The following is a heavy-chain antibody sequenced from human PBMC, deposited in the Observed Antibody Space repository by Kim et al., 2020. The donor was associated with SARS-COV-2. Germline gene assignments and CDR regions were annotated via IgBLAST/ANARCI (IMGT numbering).Heavy chain of an antibody. CDR1: GYTFTGYY. CDR2: INPNSGGT. D-gene: IGHD6-19*01. J-gene: IGHJ6*02. V-gene: IGHV1-2*04. CDR3: ARERGVGSGWKGYYYYGMDV. Sequence: ASVKVSCKASGYTFTGYYMHWVRQAPGQGLEWMGWINPNSGGTNYAQKFQGWVTMTRDTSISTAYMELSRLRSDDTAVYYCARERGVGSGWKGYYYYGMDVWGQGTTVTVSS.